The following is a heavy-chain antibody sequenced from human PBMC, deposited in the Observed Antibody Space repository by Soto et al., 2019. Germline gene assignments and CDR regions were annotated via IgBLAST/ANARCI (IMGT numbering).Heavy chain of an antibody. J-gene: IGHJ4*02. D-gene: IGHD5-18*01. CDR1: GYTFTSYG. CDR2: ISAYNGNT. CDR3: ACAGIQLSGGSGFDC. V-gene: IGHV1-18*01. Sequence: QVQLVQSGAEVKKPGASVKVSCKASGYTFTSYGISWVRQAPGQGLEWMGWISAYNGNTNYAQKLHGRVTMTKDTSASTAYMELRSLRSDDTAVYYCACAGIQLSGGSGFDCWGQGNLVTVFS.